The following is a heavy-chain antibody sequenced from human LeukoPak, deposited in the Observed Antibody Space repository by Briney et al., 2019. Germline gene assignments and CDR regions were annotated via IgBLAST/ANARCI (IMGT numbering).Heavy chain of an antibody. CDR3: ARVDGYYPSHWYFDL. Sequence: GASVKVSCKASGYTFTGYYMHWVRQAPGQGLEWMGWISAYNGNTNYAQKLQGRVTMTTDTSTSTAYMELRSLRSDDTAVYYCARVDGYYPSHWYFDLWGRGTLVTVSS. D-gene: IGHD3-22*01. CDR1: GYTFTGYY. J-gene: IGHJ2*01. V-gene: IGHV1-18*04. CDR2: ISAYNGNT.